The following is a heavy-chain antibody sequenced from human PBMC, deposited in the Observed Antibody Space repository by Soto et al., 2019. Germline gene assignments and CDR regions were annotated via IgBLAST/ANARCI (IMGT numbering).Heavy chain of an antibody. CDR2: IYYSGST. CDR1: GGSISSYY. Sequence: SETLSLTCTVSGGSISSYYWSWIRQPPGKGLEWIGYIYYSGSTNYNPSLKSRVTISVDTSKNQFSLKLSSVTAADTAVYYCARDAEEAARRSFGWFDPWGQGTLVTVSS. D-gene: IGHD6-6*01. J-gene: IGHJ5*02. V-gene: IGHV4-59*01. CDR3: ARDAEEAARRSFGWFDP.